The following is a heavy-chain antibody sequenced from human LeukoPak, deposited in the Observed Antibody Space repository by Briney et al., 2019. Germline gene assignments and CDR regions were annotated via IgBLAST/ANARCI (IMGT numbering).Heavy chain of an antibody. J-gene: IGHJ3*02. CDR2: ISSSGNTV. Sequence: GGSLRLSCVVSGFTFSDYDMTWIRQAPGKGLEWVSHISSSGNTVYYADSVKGRFTVSRDNAKNSLFLQVDSLRAEDTAVYYCARQALFMVRGLISAFDIWGQGTKVTVSS. V-gene: IGHV3-11*01. CDR3: ARQALFMVRGLISAFDI. CDR1: GFTFSDYD. D-gene: IGHD3-10*01.